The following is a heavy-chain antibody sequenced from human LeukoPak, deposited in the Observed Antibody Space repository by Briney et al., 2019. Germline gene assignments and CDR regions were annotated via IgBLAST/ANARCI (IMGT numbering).Heavy chain of an antibody. Sequence: PSQTLSLTCAVYGGSFSGYYWSWIRQPPRKGLEWIGEINHSGSTNYNPSLKSRVTISVDTSKNQFSLKLSSVTAADTAVYYCARLGSASWYFDLWGRGSLVTVSS. CDR1: GGSFSGYY. J-gene: IGHJ2*01. CDR3: ARLGSASWYFDL. V-gene: IGHV4-34*01. D-gene: IGHD3-10*01. CDR2: INHSGST.